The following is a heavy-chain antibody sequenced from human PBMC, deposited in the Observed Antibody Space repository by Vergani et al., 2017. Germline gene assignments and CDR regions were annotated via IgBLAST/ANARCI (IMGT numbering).Heavy chain of an antibody. CDR3: ARVEYGVYVY. D-gene: IGHD5/OR15-5a*01. CDR2: IDSEGHNT. CDR1: GFTVSSNY. J-gene: IGHJ4*02. V-gene: IGHV3-64*07. Sequence: EVQLVESGGGLVQPGGSLRLSCAASGFTVSSNYMSWVRQAPGKGLEYVSAIDSEGHNTYYADSVKGRFVISRDNPNNTLYLQMGSLRPEDTAVYFCARVEYGVYVYWGQGTLVTVSS.